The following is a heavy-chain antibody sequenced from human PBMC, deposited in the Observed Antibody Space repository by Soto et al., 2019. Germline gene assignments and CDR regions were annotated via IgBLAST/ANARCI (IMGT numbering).Heavy chain of an antibody. CDR3: ARDPDYYDSSGYDRDPDC. Sequence: QVQLVQSGAEVKKPGSSVKVSCKASGGTFSSYAISWVRQAPGQGLEWMGGIIPIFGTANYAQKFQGRVTITADESTSTAYMERSSVRSEDTAVYYCARDPDYYDSSGYDRDPDCWGEGTLVTVS. D-gene: IGHD3-22*01. V-gene: IGHV1-69*01. CDR2: IIPIFGTA. CDR1: GGTFSSYA. J-gene: IGHJ4*02.